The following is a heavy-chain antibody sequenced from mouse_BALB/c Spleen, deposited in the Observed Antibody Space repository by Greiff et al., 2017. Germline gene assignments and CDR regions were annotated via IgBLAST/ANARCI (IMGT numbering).Heavy chain of an antibody. D-gene: IGHD2-4*01. CDR3: ARRGAMITTGYYYAMDY. Sequence: EVQLVESGGGLVKPGGSLKLSCAASGFAFSSYDMSWVRQTPEKRLEWVAYISSGSSTIYYADTVKGRFTISRDNPKNTLFLQMTSLRSEDTAMYYCARRGAMITTGYYYAMDYWGQGTSVTVSS. CDR1: GFAFSSYD. CDR2: ISSGSSTI. V-gene: IGHV5-12-1*01. J-gene: IGHJ4*01.